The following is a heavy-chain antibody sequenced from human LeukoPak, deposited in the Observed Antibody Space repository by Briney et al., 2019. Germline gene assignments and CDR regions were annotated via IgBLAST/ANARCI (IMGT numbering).Heavy chain of an antibody. CDR2: INHSGST. J-gene: IGHJ4*02. Sequence: SEILSLTCAVYGGSFSGYYWSWIRQPPGKGLEWIGEINHSGSTNYNPSLKSRVTISVDTSKNQFSLKLSSVTAADTAVYYCARGGVVTAIPHWGQGTLVTVSS. CDR1: GGSFSGYY. CDR3: ARGGVVTAIPH. D-gene: IGHD2-21*02. V-gene: IGHV4-34*01.